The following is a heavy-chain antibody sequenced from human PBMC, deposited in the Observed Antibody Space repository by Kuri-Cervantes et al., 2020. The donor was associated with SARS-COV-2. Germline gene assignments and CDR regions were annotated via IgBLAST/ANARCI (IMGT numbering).Heavy chain of an antibody. D-gene: IGHD1-26*01. J-gene: IGHJ4*02. CDR2: FDPEDGKI. CDR1: GFTLTGLS. Sequence: ASVKVSCKVSGFTLTGLSIHWVRQVPGKGPEWMGGFDPEDGKIIYAQKFQGRVTMTEDLSTDTAYMTVSSLRSEDTAVYYCATDLSGSYGGSIDYWGQGTLVTVSS. CDR3: ATDLSGSYGGSIDY. V-gene: IGHV1-24*01.